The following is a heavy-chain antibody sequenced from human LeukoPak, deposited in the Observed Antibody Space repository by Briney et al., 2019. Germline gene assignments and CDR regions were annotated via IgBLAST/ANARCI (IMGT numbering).Heavy chain of an antibody. Sequence: GGSLRLSCAASGFTVSSNYMSWVRQAPGKGLEYVSAISTNGGSTYYANSVKGRFTISRDNSKNTLYLQMGSLRPEDMAVYYCARVSGYFDWPSLDYWGQGTLVTVSS. D-gene: IGHD3-9*01. J-gene: IGHJ4*02. CDR1: GFTVSSNY. CDR3: ARVSGYFDWPSLDY. CDR2: ISTNGGST. V-gene: IGHV3-64*01.